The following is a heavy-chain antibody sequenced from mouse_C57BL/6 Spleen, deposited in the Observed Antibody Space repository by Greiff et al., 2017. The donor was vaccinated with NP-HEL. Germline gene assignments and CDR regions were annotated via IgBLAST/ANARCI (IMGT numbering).Heavy chain of an antibody. Sequence: QVQLQQPGAELVKPGASVKMSCKASGYTFTSYWITWVKQRPGQGLEWIGDIYPGSGSTNYNEKFKSKATLTVDTSSSTAYMQLSSLTSEDSAVYYCARGGYSKGCYYFDYWGQGTTLTVSS. V-gene: IGHV1-55*01. CDR1: GYTFTSYW. J-gene: IGHJ2*01. CDR3: ARGGYSKGCYYFDY. CDR2: IYPGSGST. D-gene: IGHD2-5*01.